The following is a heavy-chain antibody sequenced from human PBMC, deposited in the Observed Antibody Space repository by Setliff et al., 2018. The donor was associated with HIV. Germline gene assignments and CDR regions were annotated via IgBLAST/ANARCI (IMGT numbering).Heavy chain of an antibody. CDR1: GGSISSYY. V-gene: IGHV4-59*08. CDR3: ARQITMVRGVYQPYYYYYMDV. D-gene: IGHD3-10*01. J-gene: IGHJ6*03. CDR2: IYYSGST. Sequence: PSETLSLTCTVSGGSISSYYWSWIRQPPGKGLEWIGYIYYSGSTNYNPSLKSRVTISVDTSKNQFSLKLSFVTAADTAVYYCARQITMVRGVYQPYYYYYMDVWGKGTTVTVSS.